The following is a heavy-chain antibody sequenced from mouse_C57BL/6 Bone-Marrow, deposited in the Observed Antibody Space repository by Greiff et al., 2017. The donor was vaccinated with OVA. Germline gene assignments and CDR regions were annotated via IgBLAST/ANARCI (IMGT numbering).Heavy chain of an antibody. CDR2: IYPRSGNT. V-gene: IGHV1-81*01. J-gene: IGHJ1*03. D-gene: IGHD1-1*01. CDR1: GYTFTSYG. CDR3: AKGGRYYGSSYWYFDV. Sequence: QVQLQQSGAELARPGASVKLSCKASGYTFTSYGISWVKQRTGQGLEWIGEIYPRSGNTYYNEKFKGKATLTADKSSSTAYMELRSLTSEDSAVYFCAKGGRYYGSSYWYFDVWGTGTMVTVSS.